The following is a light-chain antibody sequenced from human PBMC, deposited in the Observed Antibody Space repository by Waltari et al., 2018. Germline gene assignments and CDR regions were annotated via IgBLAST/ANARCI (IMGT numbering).Light chain of an antibody. Sequence: QSTLTQPASVSGSPGQSITISCTGSSSDVGAYNYVSCYKQYPNKAPKLMIYDVDNRPPGISLRFSGSKSGNTASLTSSGLQAEDESVFYCSSYTNRSTVIFGGGTKLTVL. CDR3: SSYTNRSTVI. V-gene: IGLV2-14*03. CDR2: DVD. CDR1: SSDVGAYNY. J-gene: IGLJ2*01.